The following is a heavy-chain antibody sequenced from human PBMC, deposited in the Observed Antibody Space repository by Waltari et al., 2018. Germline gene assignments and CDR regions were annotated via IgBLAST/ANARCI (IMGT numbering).Heavy chain of an antibody. D-gene: IGHD2-2*01. V-gene: IGHV4-61*02. J-gene: IGHJ6*02. CDR2: VYSSGVT. CDR1: GDSINSGSAH. Sequence: QVQLQESGPGLVNPSQTLFLTCTVSGDSINSGSAHWSWIRQPAGKGLEWIGRVYSSGVTNYNPVLQSRVTISIDTSRNQFSLRLTSVTAADTAVYYCARLIVIPATINYFHGLDVWGQGATVTVSS. CDR3: ARLIVIPATINYFHGLDV.